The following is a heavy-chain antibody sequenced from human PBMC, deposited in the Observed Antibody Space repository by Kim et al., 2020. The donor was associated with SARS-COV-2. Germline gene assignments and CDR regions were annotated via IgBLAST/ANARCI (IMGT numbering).Heavy chain of an antibody. CDR3: ARDAPGNSYFDF. V-gene: IGHV6-1*01. J-gene: IGHJ4*02. CDR2: TYYRSTWYN. D-gene: IGHD6-13*01. Sequence: SQTLSLTCAISGDSVSSNSAVWNWIRVSPSRGLEWLGRTYYRSTWYNHYAVSVQGRITINPDTSTNQFSLHLNSVTPDDTAVYYCARDAPGNSYFDFWGQGTLVTVSS. CDR1: GDSVSSNSAV.